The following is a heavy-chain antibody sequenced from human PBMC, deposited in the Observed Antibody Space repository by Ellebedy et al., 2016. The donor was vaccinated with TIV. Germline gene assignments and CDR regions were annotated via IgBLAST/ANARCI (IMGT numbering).Heavy chain of an antibody. V-gene: IGHV4-4*07. CDR1: GGSARRSF. Sequence: SETLSLXXTVSGGSARRSFWSWIRQPAGKGLEWIGRIFTSGSFNYNPSLMSRVTMSVVTSKNQISLRLNSVTAADPAVYYCARVHCSITTCDYYYMDVWGKGTTVTVSS. CDR3: ARVHCSITTCDYYYMDV. J-gene: IGHJ6*03. CDR2: IFTSGSF. D-gene: IGHD1-1*01.